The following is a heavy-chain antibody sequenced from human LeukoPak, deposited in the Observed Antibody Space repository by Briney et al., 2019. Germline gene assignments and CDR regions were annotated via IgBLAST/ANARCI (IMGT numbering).Heavy chain of an antibody. V-gene: IGHV3-23*01. J-gene: IGHJ3*01. CDR1: GFTFSNYA. Sequence: GGSLRLSCAASGFTFSNYAMTWVRQAPGKGLEWVSGISISGEGTYYADAVKGRFTISRDNSKNTLSLQMHSLRSDDTAVYYCAKVMWELRVEAFDVWGQGTMVTVSS. D-gene: IGHD1-26*01. CDR2: ISISGEGT. CDR3: AKVMWELRVEAFDV.